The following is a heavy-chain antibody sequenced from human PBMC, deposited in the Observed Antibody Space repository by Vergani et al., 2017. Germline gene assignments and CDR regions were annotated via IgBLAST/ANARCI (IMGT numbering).Heavy chain of an antibody. Sequence: QVQLQESGQGLVKPSETLSLTCSVSGYSISSGYYWGWLRQPPGKGLEWIGTIYHSERTYYNPSLKSRVTISVDTSKNQFSLKLSSVTAAGTALYYCARRLGYGSKYYFDYWGQGTLVFVSS. CDR3: ARRLGYGSKYYFDY. CDR1: GYSISSGYY. V-gene: IGHV4-38-2*01. D-gene: IGHD3-22*01. CDR2: IYHSERT. J-gene: IGHJ4*02.